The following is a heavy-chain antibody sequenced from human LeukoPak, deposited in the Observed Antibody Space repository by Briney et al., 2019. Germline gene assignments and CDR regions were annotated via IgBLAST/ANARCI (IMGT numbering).Heavy chain of an antibody. CDR2: IISSGSTI. J-gene: IGHJ5*02. CDR1: GFTFSSYE. Sequence: GGSLRLSCAASGFTFSSYEMNWVRQAPEKGLEWVSYIISSGSTIYYADSVKGRFTISRDNAKNSLYLQMNSLRAEDTAVYYCARGGDFWSGHNWFDPWGQGTLVTVSS. V-gene: IGHV3-48*03. D-gene: IGHD3-3*01. CDR3: ARGGDFWSGHNWFDP.